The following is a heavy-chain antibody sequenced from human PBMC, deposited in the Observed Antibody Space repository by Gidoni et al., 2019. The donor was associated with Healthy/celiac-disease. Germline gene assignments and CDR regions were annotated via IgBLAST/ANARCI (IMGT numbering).Heavy chain of an antibody. V-gene: IGHV4-34*01. CDR3: ARGGSGSRTLQN. J-gene: IGHJ4*02. D-gene: IGHD1-26*01. CDR1: GWSFSGYY. CDR2: INHSGST. Sequence: QVQLQQWGAGLLKPSETLSLTCAVYGWSFSGYYCSWIRQPPGKGLEWIGEINHSGSTNYTPSLKSRVTISVDTSKNQFSLKLSSVTAADTDVYYCARGGSGSRTLQNWGQGTLVTVSS.